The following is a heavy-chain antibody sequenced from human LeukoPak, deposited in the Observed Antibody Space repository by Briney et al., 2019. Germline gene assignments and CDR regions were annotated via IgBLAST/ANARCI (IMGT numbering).Heavy chain of an antibody. CDR1: GFPFISYT. J-gene: IGHJ4*02. CDR3: ARVGSGYIYGYTDC. D-gene: IGHD5-18*01. CDR2: ITSRGNDI. Sequence: PGGSLRLSCAASGFPFISYTMNWVRQAPGKGLEWVSSITSRGNDIFYADSVKGRFTISRDSAKNSLYLQMNSLRAEDSAVYYCARVGSGYIYGYTDCWGQGTLVTVSS. V-gene: IGHV3-21*01.